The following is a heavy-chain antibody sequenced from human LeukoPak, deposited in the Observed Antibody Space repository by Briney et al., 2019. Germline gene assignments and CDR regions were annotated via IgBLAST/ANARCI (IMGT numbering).Heavy chain of an antibody. Sequence: SETLSLTCTVSGGSISSGSYYWSWIRQPAGKGLEWIGRIYTSGSTNYNPSLKSRLTMSLDTSKNQFSLRLSSVTAADTAVYFCARGAAGTGAADYWGQGTLVTVSS. CDR3: ARGAAGTGAADY. CDR1: GGSISSGSYY. D-gene: IGHD6-13*01. J-gene: IGHJ4*02. CDR2: IYTSGST. V-gene: IGHV4-61*02.